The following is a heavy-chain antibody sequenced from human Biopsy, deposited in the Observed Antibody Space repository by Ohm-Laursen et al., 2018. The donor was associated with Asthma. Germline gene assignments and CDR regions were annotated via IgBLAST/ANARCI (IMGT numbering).Heavy chain of an antibody. D-gene: IGHD3-9*01. J-gene: IGHJ3*02. V-gene: IGHV1-3*01. CDR1: GYTFISYA. Sequence: EASVKVSCNASGYTFISYAIHWVRQAPRQRLEWMGWINAGNGNTKYSQKFQGRVTITRDTSASTAYMELSSLRSEDTAVYYCARTYYDFLTGQVIDAFAIWGQGTMVTVSS. CDR2: INAGNGNT. CDR3: ARTYYDFLTGQVIDAFAI.